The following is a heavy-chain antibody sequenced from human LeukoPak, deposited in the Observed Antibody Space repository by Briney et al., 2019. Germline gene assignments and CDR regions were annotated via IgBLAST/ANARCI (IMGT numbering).Heavy chain of an antibody. CDR3: TRTTVTADWYFDV. Sequence: GGSLRLSCAVSGFTFNTYWMHWVRQAPGKSLEWVSRINSDGSSTTYGASLEGRFTVSRDNAKNTLYLHIDNLRPEDSAVYYCTRTTVTADWYFDVWGRGTRVTVSS. V-gene: IGHV3-74*01. CDR1: GFTFNTYW. J-gene: IGHJ2*01. D-gene: IGHD4-11*01. CDR2: INSDGSST.